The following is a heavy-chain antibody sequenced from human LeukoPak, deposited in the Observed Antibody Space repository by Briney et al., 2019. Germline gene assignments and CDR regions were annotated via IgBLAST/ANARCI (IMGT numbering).Heavy chain of an antibody. V-gene: IGHV5-51*01. CDR1: GYSFTSYW. Sequence: GESLKISCKGSGYSFTSYWIGWVRQMPGKGLEWMGIIYPADSDIRYSPSFEGQVTISADKSITTAYLQWSGLTASDTAMYYCARGNSYGYRRFDYWGQGTLATVSS. CDR2: IYPADSDI. CDR3: ARGNSYGYRRFDY. D-gene: IGHD5-18*01. J-gene: IGHJ4*02.